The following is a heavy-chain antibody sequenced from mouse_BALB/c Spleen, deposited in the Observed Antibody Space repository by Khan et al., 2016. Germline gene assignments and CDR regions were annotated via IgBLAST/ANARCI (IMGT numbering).Heavy chain of an antibody. Sequence: VQLKESGAELVKPGASVKLSCTASGFNIKDTYMHWVKQRPEQGLEWIGRIDPANGNTKYDPKFQGKATITADTSSNTAYLQLSSLASEDTAVYYFGYDGFAYWGQGTLVTVSA. V-gene: IGHV14-3*02. J-gene: IGHJ3*01. CDR2: IDPANGNT. CDR3: GYDGFAY. CDR1: GFNIKDTY. D-gene: IGHD2-12*01.